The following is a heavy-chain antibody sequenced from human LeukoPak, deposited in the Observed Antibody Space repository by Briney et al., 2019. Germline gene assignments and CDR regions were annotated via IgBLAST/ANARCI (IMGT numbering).Heavy chain of an antibody. D-gene: IGHD4-17*01. Sequence: GGSLRLSCAASGFTFSSYSMNWVRQAPGKGLEWVSSISSSSSYVYYADSVKGRFTISRDNAKNSLYLQMNSLRAEDTAVYYCAAQPRGTTVTTHDYWGQGTLVTVSS. J-gene: IGHJ4*02. CDR3: AAQPRGTTVTTHDY. CDR1: GFTFSSYS. CDR2: ISSSSSYV. V-gene: IGHV3-21*01.